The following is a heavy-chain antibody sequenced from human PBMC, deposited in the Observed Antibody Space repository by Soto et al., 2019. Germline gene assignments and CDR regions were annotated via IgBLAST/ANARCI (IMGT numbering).Heavy chain of an antibody. D-gene: IGHD5-18*01. CDR3: AKALGYSNGFDY. Sequence: QVQLVQSGAEVKTPGASVKVSCKASGYTFTSYGISWVRQAPGQGLEWMGWISAYNGNTNYAQKHQGRGTMTTDTSTRTAYMEVRSLRSDDTAVYYCAKALGYSNGFDYWGQGTLVTVSS. CDR2: ISAYNGNT. CDR1: GYTFTSYG. J-gene: IGHJ4*02. V-gene: IGHV1-18*01.